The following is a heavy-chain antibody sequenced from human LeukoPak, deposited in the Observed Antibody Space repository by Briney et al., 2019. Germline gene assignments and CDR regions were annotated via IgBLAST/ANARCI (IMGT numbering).Heavy chain of an antibody. CDR2: IYYSGST. V-gene: IGHV4-39*07. CDR3: ARGSASGYDPGGWFDP. CDR1: GFTVSSNY. J-gene: IGHJ5*02. Sequence: GSLRLSCAASGFTVSSNYMSWVRQAPGKGLEWIGSIYYSGSTYYNPSLKSRVTISVDTSKNQFSLKLSSVTAADTAVYYCARGSASGYDPGGWFDPWGQGTLVTVSS. D-gene: IGHD5-12*01.